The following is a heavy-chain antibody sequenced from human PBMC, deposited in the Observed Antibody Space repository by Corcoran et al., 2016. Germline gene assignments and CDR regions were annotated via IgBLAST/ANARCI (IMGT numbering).Heavy chain of an antibody. CDR2: IYTSGST. D-gene: IGHD5-18*01. CDR1: GGSISSYY. J-gene: IGHJ4*02. CDR3: ARGDTAMATYYFDY. V-gene: IGHV4-4*07. Sequence: QVQLQESGPGLVKPSESLSLTCTVSGGSISSYYWSWIRQPAGKGLEWIGRIYTSGSTNYNPSLKSRVTMSVDTSKNQFSLKLSSVTAADTAVYYCARGDTAMATYYFDYWGQGTLVTVSS.